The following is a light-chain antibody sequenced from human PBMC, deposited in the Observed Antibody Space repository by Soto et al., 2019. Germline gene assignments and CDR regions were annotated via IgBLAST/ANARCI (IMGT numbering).Light chain of an antibody. CDR1: QSVSSGY. CDR2: GAS. J-gene: IGKJ4*01. CDR3: QQYGSSLPLT. Sequence: EIVLTQSPGTLSLSPGERATLSCRASQSVSSGYLAWYQQQPGQATRLLIYGASSRATGIPDRFSGSGSGTAFTLTISRLEPEYFAVYYCQQYGSSLPLTFGGGTKVEIK. V-gene: IGKV3-20*01.